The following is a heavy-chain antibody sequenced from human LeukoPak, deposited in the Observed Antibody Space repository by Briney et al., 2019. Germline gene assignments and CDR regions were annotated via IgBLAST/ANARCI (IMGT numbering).Heavy chain of an antibody. J-gene: IGHJ4*02. V-gene: IGHV3-9*01. D-gene: IGHD3-10*01. CDR1: GFTFDDYA. CDR3: AKDGYYYGSGSYRVGPFDY. CDR2: ISWNSGSI. Sequence: QPGGSLRLSCAASGFTFDDYAMHWVRQAPGKGLEWVSGISWNSGSIGYADSVKGRFTISRDNAKNSLYLQMNSLRAEDTALYYCAKDGYYYGSGSYRVGPFDYWGQGTLVTVSS.